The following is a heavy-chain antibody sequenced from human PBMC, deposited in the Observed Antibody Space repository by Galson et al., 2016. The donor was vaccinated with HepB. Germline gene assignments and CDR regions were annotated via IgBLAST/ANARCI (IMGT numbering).Heavy chain of an antibody. CDR1: GGSISSSSYY. CDR2: NYYGGNT. Sequence: SETLSLTCTVSGGSISSSSYYWGWIRQPPGKGLEWIGSNYYGGNTYFNPSLTSRNTISVDTSKNQFSLTLSSVAAADTAVYYCARRVGWLGFDYWGQGALVNVSS. CDR3: ARRVGWLGFDY. V-gene: IGHV4-39*01. D-gene: IGHD6-19*01. J-gene: IGHJ4*02.